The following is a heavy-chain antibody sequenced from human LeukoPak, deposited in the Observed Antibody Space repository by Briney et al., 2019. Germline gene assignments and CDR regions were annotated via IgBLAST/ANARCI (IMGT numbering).Heavy chain of an antibody. CDR2: IGAYNGDT. CDR1: GYTFTSFG. Sequence: GASVKVSCKPSGYTFTSFGISWVRQAPQQGLEWMGWIGAYNGDTNYAQKFQGRVTMTTDTSTSTAYMDLRSLRSDDTAVYYCTRDHCSGDNCPSFDYWGQGTLVTVSS. J-gene: IGHJ4*02. V-gene: IGHV1-18*04. D-gene: IGHD2-15*01. CDR3: TRDHCSGDNCPSFDY.